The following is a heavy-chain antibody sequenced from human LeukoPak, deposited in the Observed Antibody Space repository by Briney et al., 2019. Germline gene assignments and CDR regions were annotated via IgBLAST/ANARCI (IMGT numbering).Heavy chain of an antibody. J-gene: IGHJ2*01. CDR1: GGSSSSYY. CDR3: ARHRATKYSGDWYFDL. V-gene: IGHV4-4*09. D-gene: IGHD2/OR15-2a*01. CDR2: IHTTGST. Sequence: PSETLSLTCTASGGSSSSYYWSWIRQPPGKRLEWIGYIHTTGSTNYNPSLKSRVSISVDTTKNQFSLKLTSVTAADTAVYYCARHRATKYSGDWYFDLWGRGTLVTVSS.